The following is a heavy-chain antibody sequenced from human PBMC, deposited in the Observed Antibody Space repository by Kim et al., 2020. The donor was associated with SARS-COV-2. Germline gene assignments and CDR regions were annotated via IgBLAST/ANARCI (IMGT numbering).Heavy chain of an antibody. J-gene: IGHJ6*02. Sequence: ASVKVSCKASGYTFTSYAMNWVRQAPGQGLEWMGWINTNTGNPTYAQGFTGRFVFSLDTSVSTAYLQISSLKAEDTAVYYCARDLAYTIFGVSYYCNGMDVWGQGTTVTVSS. CDR3: ARDLAYTIFGVSYYCNGMDV. CDR2: INTNTGNP. V-gene: IGHV7-4-1*02. CDR1: GYTFTSYA. D-gene: IGHD3-3*01.